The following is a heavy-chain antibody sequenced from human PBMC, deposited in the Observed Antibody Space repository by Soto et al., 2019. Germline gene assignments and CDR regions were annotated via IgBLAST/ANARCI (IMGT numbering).Heavy chain of an antibody. CDR3: AGASGSPLKVYAPLGF. Sequence: QVQLVQSGAEMKKLGASVKVSCKASGYSFTHYYVHWVRQAPGQGLEWMGWINPYTSTTTYAPKFEGRISMTRDKSASTAYMELSGLRSDDSALYFCAGASGSPLKVYAPLGFWGQGTLVAVSS. J-gene: IGHJ4*02. CDR2: INPYTSTT. D-gene: IGHD2-8*01. V-gene: IGHV1-2*02. CDR1: GYSFTHYY.